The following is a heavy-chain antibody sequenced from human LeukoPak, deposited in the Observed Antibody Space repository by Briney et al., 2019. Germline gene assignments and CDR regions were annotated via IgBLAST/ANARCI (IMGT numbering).Heavy chain of an antibody. V-gene: IGHV1-2*06. CDR2: INPNNGGA. CDR3: AREVGYSTSKYSRFDP. Sequence: ASVTVSFKSAGYTFTYYIHWVRQAPGQRLEWMGRINPNNGGADNAQKFHGRVTMTRDTSISTAYMELSGLRSDDTAVYYCAREVGYSTSKYSRFDPWGQGTLVIVSS. J-gene: IGHJ5*02. D-gene: IGHD6-13*01. CDR1: GYTFTYY.